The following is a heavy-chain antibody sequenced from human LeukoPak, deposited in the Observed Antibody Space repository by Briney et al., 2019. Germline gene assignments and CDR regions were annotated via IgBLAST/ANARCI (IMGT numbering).Heavy chain of an antibody. CDR1: GGSISSSTYC. V-gene: IGHV4-39*01. CDR3: AKSGGYGLIDY. Sequence: SETLSLTCTVSGGSISSSTYCWGWIRQPPGKGLEWIGNICYSGSIYYNSSLKSRVTISIDTSKNQVSLKMSSVTAADTAVYYCAKSGGYGLIDYWGQGTLVTVSS. J-gene: IGHJ4*01. CDR2: ICYSGSI. D-gene: IGHD6-25*01.